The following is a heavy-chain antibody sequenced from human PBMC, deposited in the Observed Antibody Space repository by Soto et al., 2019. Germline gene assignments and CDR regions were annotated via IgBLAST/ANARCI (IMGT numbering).Heavy chain of an antibody. D-gene: IGHD2-2*01. CDR3: ARGFTSSTSLGWVDP. Sequence: ASVKVSCKASGYTFISYYIHWVRQAPGQGLEWMGMINPRGDITTYPQNFQGRLTLTSDTSTSTVNMEMSSLTSKDTAIYYCARGFTSSTSLGWVDPWGQGTLVTVYS. CDR1: GYTFISYY. J-gene: IGHJ5*02. V-gene: IGHV1-46*01. CDR2: INPRGDIT.